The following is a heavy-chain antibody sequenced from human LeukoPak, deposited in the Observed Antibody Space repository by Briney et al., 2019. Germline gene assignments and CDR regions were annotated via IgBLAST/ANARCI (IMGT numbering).Heavy chain of an antibody. CDR3: AKINYYDSSGYYLGLDY. V-gene: IGHV3-23*01. CDR2: ISGSGGST. D-gene: IGHD3-22*01. CDR1: GFTFSSYA. J-gene: IGHJ4*02. Sequence: GGSPRLSCAASGFTFSSYAMSWVRQAPGKGLEWVSAISGSGGSTYYADSVKGRFTISRDNSKNTLYLQMNSLRAEDTAVYYCAKINYYDSSGYYLGLDYWGQGTLVTVSS.